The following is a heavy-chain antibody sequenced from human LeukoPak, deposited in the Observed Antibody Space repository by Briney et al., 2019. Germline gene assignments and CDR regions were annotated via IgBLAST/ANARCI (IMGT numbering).Heavy chain of an antibody. CDR3: ARDQGSG. J-gene: IGHJ4*02. Sequence: SETLSLTCAVYGGSFSGYYWSWIRQPPGRGLEWIGEINHSGSTNYNPSLESRVTMSVDTSKNQFSLQLSSVTAADTAVYYCARDQGSGWGQGTLVTVSS. V-gene: IGHV4-34*01. D-gene: IGHD6-19*01. CDR1: GGSFSGYY. CDR2: INHSGST.